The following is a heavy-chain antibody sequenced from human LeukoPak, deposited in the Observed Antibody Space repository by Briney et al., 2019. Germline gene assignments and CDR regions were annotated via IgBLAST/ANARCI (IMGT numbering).Heavy chain of an antibody. V-gene: IGHV4-34*01. J-gene: IGHJ3*02. D-gene: IGHD6-13*01. Sequence: SETLSLTCAVYGGSLSGYYWSWIRQPPGKGLEWIGEINHSGSTNYNPSLKSRVTRSVDTSKNQFSLKLSSVTAADTAVYYCARCTVYPGYSSSWYRPPNAFDIWGQGTMVTVSS. CDR3: ARCTVYPGYSSSWYRPPNAFDI. CDR2: INHSGST. CDR1: GGSLSGYY.